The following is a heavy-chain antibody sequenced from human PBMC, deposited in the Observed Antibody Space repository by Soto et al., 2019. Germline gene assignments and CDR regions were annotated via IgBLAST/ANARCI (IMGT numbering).Heavy chain of an antibody. CDR2: IYYIDST. V-gene: IGHV4-59*11. D-gene: IGHD1-26*01. J-gene: IGHJ4*02. CDR3: ARKSGSYHSGVDY. CDR1: GSSISYHY. Sequence: PSETLSLTCSVSGSSISYHYWSWIRQPPGKGLEWIGHIYYIDSTKYNPSLKSRVTISLDTSKSQFSLRLSSVTAADTAVYYCARKSGSYHSGVDYWGQGTLVTVSS.